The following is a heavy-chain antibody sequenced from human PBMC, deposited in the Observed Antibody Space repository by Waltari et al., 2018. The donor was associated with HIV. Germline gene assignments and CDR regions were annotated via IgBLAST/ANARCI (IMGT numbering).Heavy chain of an antibody. CDR3: GRGGLRDY. D-gene: IGHD3-16*01. CDR2: MNEDGSKK. J-gene: IGHJ4*02. CDR1: GFPISSYS. Sequence: EFQLVDSGGGLVQPGGSLRISCAASGFPISSYSMSWVRQAPGKGLEGVAIMNEDGSKKDYVDSVKGRFTISRDNARNSLYLQMNNLRRGDTAVYYCGRGGLRDYWGQGTLVTVSS. V-gene: IGHV3-7*01.